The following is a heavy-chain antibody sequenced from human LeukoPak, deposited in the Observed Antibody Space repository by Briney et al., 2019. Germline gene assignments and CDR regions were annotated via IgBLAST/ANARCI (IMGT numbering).Heavy chain of an antibody. V-gene: IGHV3-7*01. CDR1: GFTFSSYW. D-gene: IGHD3-10*01. Sequence: GGSLRLSCAASGFTFSSYWMSWVRQAPGKGLEWVANIKQDGSEKYYVDSVKGRFTISRDNAKNSLYLQMNSLRAEDTAVYYCARTPITMVRGVILGGDFDYWGQGTLVTVSS. J-gene: IGHJ4*02. CDR2: IKQDGSEK. CDR3: ARTPITMVRGVILGGDFDY.